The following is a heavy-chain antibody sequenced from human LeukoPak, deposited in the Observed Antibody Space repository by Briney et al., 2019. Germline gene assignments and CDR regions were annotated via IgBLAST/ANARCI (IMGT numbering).Heavy chain of an antibody. CDR2: IKPDSGSS. Sequence: GSVTVSCKASGYTFTAYYIHWLRQAPGQGAEWMGWIKPDSGSSHYAQRFQGRVTMTRETDSNSAYMDLTSLKSDDTAVYYCARARVPIAVAGLYYFDYWGQGALVTVSS. CDR1: GYTFTAYY. J-gene: IGHJ4*02. D-gene: IGHD6-19*01. CDR3: ARARVPIAVAGLYYFDY. V-gene: IGHV1-2*02.